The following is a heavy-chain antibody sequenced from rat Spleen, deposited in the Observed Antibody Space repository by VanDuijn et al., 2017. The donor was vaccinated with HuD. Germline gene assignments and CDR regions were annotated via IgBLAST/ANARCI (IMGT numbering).Heavy chain of an antibody. Sequence: EVQLVESDGGLVQPGRSLKLSCAASGFTFSDYYMAWVRQAPTKGLEWVATISYGDSSGHSSTYYRDSVKGRFTISSDNTKTTLYLQMDSLRSEDTATYYCARRHYGYTDYFDFWGQGVMVTVSS. J-gene: IGHJ2*01. D-gene: IGHD1-9*01. CDR1: GFTFSDYY. CDR2: ISYGDSSGHSST. CDR3: ARRHYGYTDYFDF. V-gene: IGHV5-29*01.